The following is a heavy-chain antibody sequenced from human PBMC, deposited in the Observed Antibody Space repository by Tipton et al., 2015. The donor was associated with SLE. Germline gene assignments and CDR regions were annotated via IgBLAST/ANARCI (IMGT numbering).Heavy chain of an antibody. J-gene: IGHJ4*02. D-gene: IGHD6-13*01. Sequence: TLSLTCTVSGGSISSGTYYWSWIRQPPGKGLEWIGYIYYSGSTNYNPSLKSRVTISVDTSKNQFSLKLSSVTAADTAVYYCARADIAAAGYFDYWGQGTLVTVSS. CDR1: GGSISSGTYY. V-gene: IGHV4-61*01. CDR2: IYYSGST. CDR3: ARADIAAAGYFDY.